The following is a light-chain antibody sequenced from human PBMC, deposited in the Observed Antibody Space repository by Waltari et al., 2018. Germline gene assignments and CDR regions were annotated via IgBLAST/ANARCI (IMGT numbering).Light chain of an antibody. V-gene: IGKV3-20*01. CDR2: RAS. CDR1: QSVGSSS. J-gene: IGKJ1*01. Sequence: EIVLTQSPGTASLSPGERVTLSCRASQSVGSSSLAWYHQKPGQAPRLVIYRASRRATGIPDRFSGSGSCTDFSLTISRLEHEEFAVYYCQQHGTLPATFGQGTKVEIK. CDR3: QQHGTLPAT.